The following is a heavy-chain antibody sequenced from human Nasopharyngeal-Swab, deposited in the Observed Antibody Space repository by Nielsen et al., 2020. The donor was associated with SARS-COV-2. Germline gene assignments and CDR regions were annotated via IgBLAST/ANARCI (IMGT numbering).Heavy chain of an antibody. CDR1: GYTFTSYD. Sequence: SVKVSCKASGYTFTSYDINWVRQATGQGLEWMGWMNPNSGNTGYAQKFQGRVTMTRNTSISTAYMELSSLRSEDTAVYYCARGLSRRRLLPTYYFDYWGQGTLVTVSS. J-gene: IGHJ4*02. V-gene: IGHV1-8*01. D-gene: IGHD3-10*01. CDR2: MNPNSGNT. CDR3: ARGLSRRRLLPTYYFDY.